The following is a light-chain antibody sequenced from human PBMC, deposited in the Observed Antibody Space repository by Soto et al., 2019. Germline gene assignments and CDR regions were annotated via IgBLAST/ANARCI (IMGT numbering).Light chain of an antibody. Sequence: EIVMTQSPVTLSVSPGERATLSCRASQSVSSNLAWYQQKPGQAPRLLVYSSSTRATDVPARFTGSGSGTEFTLTVSSLQSEDVAVYFCQHYTQWPRFTFGQGTRLEIK. CDR1: QSVSSN. CDR3: QHYTQWPRFT. CDR2: SSS. J-gene: IGKJ2*01. V-gene: IGKV3-15*01.